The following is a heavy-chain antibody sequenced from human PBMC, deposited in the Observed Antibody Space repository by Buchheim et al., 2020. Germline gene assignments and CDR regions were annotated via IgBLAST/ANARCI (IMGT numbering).Heavy chain of an antibody. J-gene: IGHJ6*02. D-gene: IGHD6-19*01. CDR3: ANLINSSGWSSYYYYGMDV. V-gene: IGHV3-30*18. Sequence: QVQLVESGGGVVQPGRSLRLSCAASGFTFSSYGMHWVRQAPGKGLEWVAVISYDGSNKYYADSVKGRFTISRDNSKNTLYLQMNSLRAEDTAVYYCANLINSSGWSSYYYYGMDVWGQGTT. CDR1: GFTFSSYG. CDR2: ISYDGSNK.